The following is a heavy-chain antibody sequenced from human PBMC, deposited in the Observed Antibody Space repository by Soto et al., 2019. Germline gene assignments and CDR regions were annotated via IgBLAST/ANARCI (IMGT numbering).Heavy chain of an antibody. CDR1: GFTFSSYA. J-gene: IGHJ4*02. V-gene: IGHV3-23*01. CDR2: ISGGGGST. Sequence: EVQLLESGGGLVQPGGSLRLSCAASGFTFSSYAMSWVRQAPGKGLEWVSAISGGGGSTYYADSVKGRFTISRDTSRNTLYLQMKSLGAGDTAVYYCAKEGRGFPLDYFDSWGQGTLVTGSS. D-gene: IGHD1-26*01. CDR3: AKEGRGFPLDYFDS.